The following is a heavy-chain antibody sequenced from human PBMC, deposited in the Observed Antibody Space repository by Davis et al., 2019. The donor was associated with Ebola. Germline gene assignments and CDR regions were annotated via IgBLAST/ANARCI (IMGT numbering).Heavy chain of an antibody. D-gene: IGHD2-2*01. CDR3: ARDVYCSSTSCYFSWFDP. Sequence: GGSLRLSCAASGFTFDDYAMHWVRQAPGKGLEWVSGISWNSGSIGYADSVKGRFTISRDNAKNSLYLQMNSLRAEDTAVYYCARDVYCSSTSCYFSWFDPWGQGTLVTVSS. V-gene: IGHV3-9*01. J-gene: IGHJ5*02. CDR2: ISWNSGSI. CDR1: GFTFDDYA.